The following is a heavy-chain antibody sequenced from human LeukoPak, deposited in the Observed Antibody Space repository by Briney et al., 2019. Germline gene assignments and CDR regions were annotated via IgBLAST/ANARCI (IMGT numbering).Heavy chain of an antibody. D-gene: IGHD3-10*01. CDR3: ARPTMVRGVIPSWFDY. CDR1: GYSFTSYW. Sequence: GESLKISCKGSGYSFTSYWIAWVRQMPGKGLEWMGIIYPGDSDTRYSPSFQGQVTISADKSISTAYLQWSSLKASDTAMYYCARPTMVRGVIPSWFDYWGQGTLVTVSS. V-gene: IGHV5-51*01. CDR2: IYPGDSDT. J-gene: IGHJ4*02.